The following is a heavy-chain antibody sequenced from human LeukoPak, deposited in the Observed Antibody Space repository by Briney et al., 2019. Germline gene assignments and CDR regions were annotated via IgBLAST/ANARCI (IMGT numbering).Heavy chain of an antibody. CDR3: ARGRGRYRWLQLRHYYYYYGMDV. D-gene: IGHD5-24*01. CDR1: GYTFTSYD. J-gene: IGHJ6*02. V-gene: IGHV1-8*01. CDR2: MNPNSGNT. Sequence: ASVKVSCKASGYTFTSYDINWVREATGQGLEWMGWMNPNSGNTGYAQKFQGRVTMTRNTSISTAYMELSSLRSEDTAVYYCARGRGRYRWLQLRHYYYYYGMDVWGQGTTVTVSS.